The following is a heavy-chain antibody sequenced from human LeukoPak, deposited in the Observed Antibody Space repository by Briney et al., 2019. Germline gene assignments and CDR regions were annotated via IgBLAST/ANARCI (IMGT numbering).Heavy chain of an antibody. CDR3: ARGGVGATVDY. CDR1: GGSISSSSYY. J-gene: IGHJ4*02. D-gene: IGHD1-26*01. Sequence: SETLSLTCTVSGGSISSSSYYWGWIRQPPGKGLEWIGSIYYSGSTYYIPSLKSRVTISVDTSKNQFSLKLSSVTAADTAVYYCARGGVGATVDYWGQGTLVTVSS. CDR2: IYYSGST. V-gene: IGHV4-39*07.